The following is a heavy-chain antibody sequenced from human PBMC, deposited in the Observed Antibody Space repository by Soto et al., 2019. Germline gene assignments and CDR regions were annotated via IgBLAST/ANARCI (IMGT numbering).Heavy chain of an antibody. J-gene: IGHJ4*02. CDR1: GFTFSDYY. D-gene: IGHD3-22*01. CDR2: ISSSATYA. V-gene: IGHV3-11*06. CDR3: ARNDSSGYLDS. Sequence: GESLKISCAASGFTFSDYYMSWIRQAPGKGLEWLSYISSSATYAIYADSVKGRFTLSRDNAKNSLYLQMNSLRAEDTAVYYCARNDSSGYLDSWGQGTRVTVSS.